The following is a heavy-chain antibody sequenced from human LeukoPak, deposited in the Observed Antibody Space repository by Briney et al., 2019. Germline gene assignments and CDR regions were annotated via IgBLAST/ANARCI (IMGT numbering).Heavy chain of an antibody. CDR3: ARVYPYSSGWSPDY. CDR1: GGSIGSYY. Sequence: PSETLSLTCTVSGGSIGSYYWSWIRQPPGKGLEWIGYIYYSGSTNYNPSLKSRVTISVDTSKNQFSLKLSSVTAADTAVYYCARVYPYSSGWSPDYWGQGTLVTVSS. J-gene: IGHJ4*02. D-gene: IGHD6-19*01. V-gene: IGHV4-59*08. CDR2: IYYSGST.